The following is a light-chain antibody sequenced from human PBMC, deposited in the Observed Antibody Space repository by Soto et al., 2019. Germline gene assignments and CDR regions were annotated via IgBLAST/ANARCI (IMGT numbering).Light chain of an antibody. V-gene: IGLV2-23*01. CDR1: SSDVGSYNL. J-gene: IGLJ1*01. CDR2: EGS. CDR3: CSSAGSID. Sequence: QSALTQPASVSGSPGQSITISCTGTSSDVGSYNLVSWYQQHPGKAPKLMIYEGSKRPSGVSNRFSGSKSGNTASLTISGLQAEDEADYYCCSSAGSIDFGTGTKVTVL.